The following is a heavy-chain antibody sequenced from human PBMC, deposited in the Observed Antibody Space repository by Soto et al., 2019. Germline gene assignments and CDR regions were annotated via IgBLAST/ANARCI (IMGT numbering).Heavy chain of an antibody. CDR1: GYTFTSYD. J-gene: IGHJ4*02. CDR2: MNTNSGNT. D-gene: IGHD4-17*01. Sequence: VSVKVSCKASGYTFTSYDINWVRQATGQGLEWMGWMNTNSGNTGNAQKFQGRVTMTRDTSTSTAYMELNSLRSEDSAIYYCARVYGDADYWGQGTLVTVSS. CDR3: ARVYGDADY. V-gene: IGHV1-8*01.